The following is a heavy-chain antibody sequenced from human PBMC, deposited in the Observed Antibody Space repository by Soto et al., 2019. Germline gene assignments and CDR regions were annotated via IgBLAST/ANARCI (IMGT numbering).Heavy chain of an antibody. D-gene: IGHD5-12*01. Sequence: QVQLQESGPGLVKPSQTLSLTCTVSGGSISSGDYYWSWIRQPPGKGLEWIGYIYYSGSTYYNPSVKSRVNISVDTSKNRFSLKLSSVTAADTAVYYCARGAGDGYKPYYFDYWGQGTLVTVSS. J-gene: IGHJ4*02. V-gene: IGHV4-30-4*01. CDR1: GGSISSGDYY. CDR3: ARGAGDGYKPYYFDY. CDR2: IYYSGST.